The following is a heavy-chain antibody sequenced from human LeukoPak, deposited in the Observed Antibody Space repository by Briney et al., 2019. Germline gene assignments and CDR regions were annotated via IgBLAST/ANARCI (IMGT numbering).Heavy chain of an antibody. V-gene: IGHV3-7*01. J-gene: IGHJ4*02. Sequence: GGSLRLSCAASGFTFSRYWMRWVRQAPGKGLEGVANIKNDGSEEYYVASVKGRFTISRDNARNSLFLQMNSLTVEDTAVYYCARAIRGSAVDTGDRWGQGTLVTVSS. CDR2: IKNDGSEE. D-gene: IGHD3-10*01. CDR1: GFTFSRYW. CDR3: ARAIRGSAVDTGDR.